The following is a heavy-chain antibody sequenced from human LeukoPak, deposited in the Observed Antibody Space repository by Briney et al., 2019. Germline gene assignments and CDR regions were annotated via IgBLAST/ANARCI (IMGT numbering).Heavy chain of an antibody. CDR3: ARGHSGSYWRGLGYYYYGMDV. CDR1: GYTFTGYY. CDR2: INPNSGGT. D-gene: IGHD1-26*01. Sequence: ASVKVSCKASGYTFTGYYMHWVRQAPGQGLEWMGWINPNSGGTNYAQKFQGRVTMTRDTSISTAYMELSRLRSDDTAVYYCARGHSGSYWRGLGYYYYGMDVWGQGTTVTVSS. V-gene: IGHV1-2*02. J-gene: IGHJ6*02.